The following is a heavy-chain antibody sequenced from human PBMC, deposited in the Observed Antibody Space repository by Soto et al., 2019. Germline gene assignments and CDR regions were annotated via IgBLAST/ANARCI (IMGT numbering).Heavy chain of an antibody. V-gene: IGHV3-48*01. Sequence: EVQLVESGGGLVQPGGSLRLSCAASGFTFSSYSMNWVRQAPGKGLEWVSYISSSSSTIYYADSVKGRFTISRDNAKNSLYLQMNSLRAEDTAVYYCASGGSSSGLDYWGQGTLVTVSS. D-gene: IGHD6-13*01. CDR3: ASGGSSSGLDY. J-gene: IGHJ4*02. CDR1: GFTFSSYS. CDR2: ISSSSSTI.